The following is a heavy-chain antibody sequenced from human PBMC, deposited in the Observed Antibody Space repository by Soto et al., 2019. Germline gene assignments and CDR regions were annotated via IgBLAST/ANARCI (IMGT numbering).Heavy chain of an antibody. D-gene: IGHD2-2*02. CDR2: INPSGGST. Sequence: ASVKVSCKASGYTFTSYYMHWVRQAPGQGLEWMGIINPSGGSTSYAQKFQGRVTMTRDTSTSTVYMELSSLRSEDTAVYYCARVASSTSCYTDGAFTCLREQKGGFDDWGQGTLVTVSS. CDR3: ARVASSTSCYTDGAFTCLREQKGGFDD. J-gene: IGHJ4*02. V-gene: IGHV1-46*01. CDR1: GYTFTSYY.